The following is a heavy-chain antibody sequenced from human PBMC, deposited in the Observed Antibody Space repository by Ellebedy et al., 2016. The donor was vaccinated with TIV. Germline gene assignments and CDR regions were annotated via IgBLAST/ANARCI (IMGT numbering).Heavy chain of an antibody. V-gene: IGHV3-30*01. D-gene: IGHD3-10*01. J-gene: IGHJ6*02. CDR1: GYTFSSYA. Sequence: GESLKISCAASGYTFSSYAMHWVRQAPGEGLEWVAVISYDGSNKYYADSVKARFTVSRDNSKNTLYLQMNSLRAEDTSVYYCARDQWFAEPYYGMGVWGQGTTVTVSS. CDR2: ISYDGSNK. CDR3: ARDQWFAEPYYGMGV.